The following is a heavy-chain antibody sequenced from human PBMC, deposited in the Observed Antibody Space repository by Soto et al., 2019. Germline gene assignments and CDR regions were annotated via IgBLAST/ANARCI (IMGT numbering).Heavy chain of an antibody. J-gene: IGHJ4*02. D-gene: IGHD1-26*01. CDR3: VREGYSGSYAAF. CDR1: GSTFSNYD. Sequence: GGSLRLSCEASGSTFSNYDMDWVRQAPGKGLEWVAIISFDGSKTYYADSVKGRFTVSRDNSKNTLFLQMNSLRPDDTATYYCVREGYSGSYAAFWGQGSLVTVSS. V-gene: IGHV3-30*03. CDR2: ISFDGSKT.